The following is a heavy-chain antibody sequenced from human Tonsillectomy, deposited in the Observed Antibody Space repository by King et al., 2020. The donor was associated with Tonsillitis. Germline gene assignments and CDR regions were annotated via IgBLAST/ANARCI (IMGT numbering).Heavy chain of an antibody. V-gene: IGHV3-30*01. D-gene: IGHD6-13*01. Sequence: VQLVESGGGVVQPGRSLRLSCAASGFIFSSYSMHWVRQAPGKGLEWVAVISYDVTSNYYADSVKGRFAISRDNSKNTLSLQITSLRAEDTAVYYCARETYSSRAFDYWGQGALVTVSS. CDR2: ISYDVTSN. J-gene: IGHJ4*02. CDR1: GFIFSSYS. CDR3: ARETYSSRAFDY.